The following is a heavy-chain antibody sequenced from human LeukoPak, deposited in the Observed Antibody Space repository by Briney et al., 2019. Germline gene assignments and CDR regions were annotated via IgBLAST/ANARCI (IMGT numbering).Heavy chain of an antibody. J-gene: IGHJ4*02. Sequence: GASVKVSCMASGYTFTSYVISWVRPAPAQGREWMGWISAYNGNTNYAQKLKSRVTMTTDTSTSTAYMELRSLRSDDTAVYYCARGRVVPAAIPFDYWGQGTLVAVSS. CDR1: GYTFTSYV. V-gene: IGHV1-18*01. CDR2: ISAYNGNT. D-gene: IGHD2-2*01. CDR3: ARGRVVPAAIPFDY.